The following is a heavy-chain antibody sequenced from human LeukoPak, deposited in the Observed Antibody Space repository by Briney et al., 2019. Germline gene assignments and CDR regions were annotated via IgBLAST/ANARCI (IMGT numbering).Heavy chain of an antibody. CDR1: GFTFSGYW. CDR2: IKSDGSMT. V-gene: IGHV3-74*01. D-gene: IGHD6-13*01. J-gene: IGHJ4*02. Sequence: GGSLRLSCVASGFTFSGYWMHWVRQPPGKGLVWVSRIKSDGSMTNYADSVKGRFTISRDNAKNTLYLQMNSLRAEDTAVYYCARDIATAGHFAFDYWGQGTLVTVSS. CDR3: ARDIATAGHFAFDY.